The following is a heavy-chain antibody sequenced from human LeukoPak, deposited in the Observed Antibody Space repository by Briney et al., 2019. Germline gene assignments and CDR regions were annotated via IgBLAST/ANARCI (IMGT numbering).Heavy chain of an antibody. J-gene: IGHJ4*02. CDR3: ARDSDYGDYYFHY. CDR1: GRSISSYY. V-gene: IGHV4-4*07. CDR2: IYTSGST. D-gene: IGHD4-17*01. Sequence: SETLSLTCTVSGRSISSYYWSWIRQPAGKGLEWIGRIYTSGSTNYNPSLKSRVTMSVDTSKNQFSLKLSSVTAADTAVYYCARDSDYGDYYFHYWGQGTLVTVSS.